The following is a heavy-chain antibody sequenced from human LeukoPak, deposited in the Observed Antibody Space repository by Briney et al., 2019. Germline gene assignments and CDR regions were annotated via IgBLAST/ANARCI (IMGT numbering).Heavy chain of an antibody. CDR2: INHSGST. D-gene: IGHD1-26*01. Sequence: PSETLSLTCTVSGGSISGYYWSWIRQPPGKGLEWIGEINHSGSTNYNPSLKSRVTISVDTSKNQFSLKLSSVTAADTAVYYCARARRAVAVDYWGQGTLVTVSS. V-gene: IGHV4-34*01. CDR3: ARARRAVAVDY. J-gene: IGHJ4*02. CDR1: GGSISGYY.